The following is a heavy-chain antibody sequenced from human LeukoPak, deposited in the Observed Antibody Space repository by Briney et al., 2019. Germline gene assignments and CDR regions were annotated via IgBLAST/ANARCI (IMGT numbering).Heavy chain of an antibody. V-gene: IGHV3-23*01. D-gene: IGHD6-19*01. Sequence: SGGSLRLSCAASGFTFSSYATTWVRQAPGKGLEWVSAISDSGGSTYYADSLKGRFTISRDNSKNTLYLQMNSLRADDTAVYYCAKSYSSGWSNWFDPWGQGTLVTVSS. CDR2: ISDSGGST. CDR3: AKSYSSGWSNWFDP. CDR1: GFTFSSYA. J-gene: IGHJ5*02.